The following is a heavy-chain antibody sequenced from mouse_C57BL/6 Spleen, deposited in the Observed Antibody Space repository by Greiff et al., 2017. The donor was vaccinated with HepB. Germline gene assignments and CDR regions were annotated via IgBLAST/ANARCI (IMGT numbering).Heavy chain of an antibody. V-gene: IGHV14-4*01. D-gene: IGHD1-1*01. Sequence: VQLQQSGAELVRPGASVKLSCTASGFNIKDDYMHWVKQRPEQGLEWIGWIDPENGDTEYASEFQGKATITADTSSNTAYLQLSSLTSEDTAVYYCTTRTTVVAHWYFDVWGTGTTVTVSS. CDR1: GFNIKDDY. J-gene: IGHJ1*03. CDR2: IDPENGDT. CDR3: TTRTTVVAHWYFDV.